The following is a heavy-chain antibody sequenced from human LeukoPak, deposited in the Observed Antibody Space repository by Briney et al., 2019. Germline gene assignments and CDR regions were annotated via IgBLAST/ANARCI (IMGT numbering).Heavy chain of an antibody. Sequence: ASVKVSCEASGYTFTVYDINWVRQTPGQGLEWMGWMNANSGNAGYAQRFQGRVTFTRDTSRTTAYMELSSLRSEDTAVYYCARGASRSFDYWGQGTLVTVSS. CDR2: MNANSGNA. V-gene: IGHV1-8*03. J-gene: IGHJ4*02. CDR3: ARGASRSFDY. CDR1: GYTFTVYD.